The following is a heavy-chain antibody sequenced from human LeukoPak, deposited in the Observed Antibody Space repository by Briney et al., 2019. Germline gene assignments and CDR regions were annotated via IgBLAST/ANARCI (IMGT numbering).Heavy chain of an antibody. D-gene: IGHD3-3*02. CDR1: GFTFSSYA. CDR2: ISSDGITK. J-gene: IGHJ4*02. CDR3: ARVSIFGVVIPPDF. Sequence: GTSLRLSCAASGFTFSSYALHWVRQAPGKGLEWVAVISSDGITKYYADSVKGRITISRDNSKNTLYLQMNSLRAEDTAVFYCARVSIFGVVIPPDFWGQGTLVTVSS. V-gene: IGHV3-30*01.